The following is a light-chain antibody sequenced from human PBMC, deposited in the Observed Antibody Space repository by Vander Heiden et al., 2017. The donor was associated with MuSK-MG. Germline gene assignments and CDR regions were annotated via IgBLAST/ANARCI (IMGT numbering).Light chain of an antibody. CDR2: DAS. V-gene: IGKV1-33*01. CDR1: HDISNY. J-gene: IGKJ5*01. CDR3: QQDHNLIT. Sequence: DIQMTQSPSSLSASVGDRVTITCQASHDISNYLNWYQQKPGKAPKLLIYDASNLEKGAPRMCSGSGSGTDFTLTISSLQPEDVATYYWQQDHNLITFGQGTQLEIK.